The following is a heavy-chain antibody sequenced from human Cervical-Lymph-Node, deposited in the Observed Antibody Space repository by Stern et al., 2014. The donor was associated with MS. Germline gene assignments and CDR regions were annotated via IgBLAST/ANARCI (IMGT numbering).Heavy chain of an antibody. CDR3: AGEYSSSWYSY. CDR2: IYYSGST. Sequence: QVQLQESGPGLVKPSETLSLTCTVSGGSISSYYWSWIRQPPGKGLEWIGYIYYSGSTNYNPSLKSRVTISVDTSKNQFSLKLSSVTAADTAVYYCAGEYSSSWYSYWGQGTLVTVSS. CDR1: GGSISSYY. D-gene: IGHD6-13*01. V-gene: IGHV4-59*01. J-gene: IGHJ4*02.